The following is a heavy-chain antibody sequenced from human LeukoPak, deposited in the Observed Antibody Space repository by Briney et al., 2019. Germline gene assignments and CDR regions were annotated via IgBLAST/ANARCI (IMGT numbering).Heavy chain of an antibody. CDR2: IYYSGST. CDR1: GGSISSYY. V-gene: IGHV4-59*08. D-gene: IGHD3/OR15-3a*01. J-gene: IGHJ5*02. CDR3: ARRHDVFDWFDP. Sequence: SETLSLTCTVSGGSISSYYWSWIRQPPGKGLEWIGYIYYSGSTNYNPSLKSRVTISVDTSKNQFSLKLSSVTAADTAVYYCARRHDVFDWFDPWGQGTLVTVSS.